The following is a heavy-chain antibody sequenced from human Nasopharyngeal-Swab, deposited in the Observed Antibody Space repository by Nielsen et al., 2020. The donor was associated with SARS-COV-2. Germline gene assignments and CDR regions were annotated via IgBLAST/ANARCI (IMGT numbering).Heavy chain of an antibody. J-gene: IGHJ2*01. D-gene: IGHD3-10*01. CDR2: ITWNSGII. CDR1: GFMFGDYA. CDR3: AKRESYWYFDL. Sequence: SLKIFCAASGFMFGDYAMHWVRQTPGKGLEWVSGITWNSGIIGYADSVKGRFTISRDNGKKSLYLQMNSLRPEDTAFYYCAKRESYWYFDLWGRGTLVSVSS. V-gene: IGHV3-9*01.